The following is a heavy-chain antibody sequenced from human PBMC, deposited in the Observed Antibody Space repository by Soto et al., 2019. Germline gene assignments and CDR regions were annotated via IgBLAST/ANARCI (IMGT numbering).Heavy chain of an antibody. D-gene: IGHD3-10*01. CDR2: IIPLFGTT. Sequence: QVEVVQSGVEVRRPGSSVKVSCKASGDTFKNCVISWVRQAPGQGLEWMGGIIPLFGTTDFAQRIQGRLTITTDESTTTDYMELSRLRSEDTATYYCAAELGFGKLSVVWGQGTTVIVSS. J-gene: IGHJ6*02. V-gene: IGHV1-69*01. CDR3: AAELGFGKLSVV. CDR1: GDTFKNCV.